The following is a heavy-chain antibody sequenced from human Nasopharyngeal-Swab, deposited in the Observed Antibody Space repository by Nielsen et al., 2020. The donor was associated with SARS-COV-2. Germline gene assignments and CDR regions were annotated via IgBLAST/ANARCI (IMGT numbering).Heavy chain of an antibody. V-gene: IGHV1-69*04. CDR2: IIPILGIA. CDR3: ARGVQYGSGSPYGMDV. CDR1: GGTFSSYA. J-gene: IGHJ6*02. D-gene: IGHD3-10*01. Sequence: SVKVSCKASGGTFSSYAISWVRQAPGQGLEWMGRIIPILGIANYAQKFQGGVTITADKSTSTAYMELSSLRSEDTAVYYCARGVQYGSGSPYGMDVWGQGTTVTVSS.